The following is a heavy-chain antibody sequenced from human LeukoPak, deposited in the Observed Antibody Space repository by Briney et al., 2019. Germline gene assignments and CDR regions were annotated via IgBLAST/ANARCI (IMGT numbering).Heavy chain of an antibody. V-gene: IGHV3-66*01. CDR2: IYTGGST. Sequence: GGSLRLSCAASGFTVSSNYMSWVRQAPGKGLEWVSAIYTGGSTYYAGSVKGRFTISRDNSKNTLYLQMNSLRAEDTAVYYCARLPRYSSGWHGVLDYWGQGTLVTVSS. CDR3: ARLPRYSSGWHGVLDY. J-gene: IGHJ4*02. D-gene: IGHD6-19*01. CDR1: GFTVSSNY.